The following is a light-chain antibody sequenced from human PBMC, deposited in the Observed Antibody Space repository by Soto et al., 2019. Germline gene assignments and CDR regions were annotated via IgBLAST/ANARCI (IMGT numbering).Light chain of an antibody. CDR1: QSVSSNN. CDR3: QHYGSSSWT. V-gene: IGKV3-20*01. J-gene: IGKJ1*01. Sequence: EIVLTQSPGTLSLSPGERATLSCRASQSVSSNNLVWFQQKRGQAPRLLIYGISTRASGVPDRFSGSGSGTDFTLTISNLEPEDFAMYYCQHYGSSSWTFGQGTKVEMK. CDR2: GIS.